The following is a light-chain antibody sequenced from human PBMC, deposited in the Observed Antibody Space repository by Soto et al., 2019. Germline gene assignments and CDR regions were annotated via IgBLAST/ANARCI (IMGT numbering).Light chain of an antibody. CDR3: YSHTSSFQVL. J-gene: IGLJ2*01. CDR2: DVS. V-gene: IGLV2-14*03. Sequence: QSALTQPASVSGSPGQSITISCTGISSDDGGYNYVSWYQQHPGKAPKLMIYDVSYRPSGVSDRFSGSKSGNTASLTISGLQAGDEAHYYCYSHTSSFQVLFGGGTKLTVL. CDR1: SSDDGGYNY.